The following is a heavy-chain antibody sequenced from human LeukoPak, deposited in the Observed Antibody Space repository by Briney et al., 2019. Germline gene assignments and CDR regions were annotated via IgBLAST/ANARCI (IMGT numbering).Heavy chain of an antibody. D-gene: IGHD6-19*01. CDR1: GGSISSYY. CDR2: IYYSGST. CDR3: ARGRGSSGWYVPTGKQDYFDY. V-gene: IGHV4-59*01. J-gene: IGHJ4*02. Sequence: SETLSLTCTVSGGSISSYYWSWIRQPPGKGLEWIGYIYYSGSTNYNPSLKSRVTISVDTSKNPFSLKLSSVTAADTAVYYCARGRGSSGWYVPTGKQDYFDYWGQGTLVTVSS.